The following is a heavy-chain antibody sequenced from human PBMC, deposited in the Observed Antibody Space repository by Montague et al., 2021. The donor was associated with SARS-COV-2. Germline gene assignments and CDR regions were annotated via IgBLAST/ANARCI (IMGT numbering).Heavy chain of an antibody. V-gene: IGHV3-53*01. CDR1: GFTVIPPY. D-gene: IGHD6-13*01. CDR3: ARVRKAAAGPFDYYYGMDV. CDR2: IYGGGNT. Sequence: SLRLSCAASGFTVIPPYMTWVRQAPGKGLDFFAVIYGGGNTYYADSGTCRFTISRDNSKSTLYLQMSSLRAEDTAVYYCARVRKAAAGPFDYYYGMDVWGQGTTVTVSS. J-gene: IGHJ6*02.